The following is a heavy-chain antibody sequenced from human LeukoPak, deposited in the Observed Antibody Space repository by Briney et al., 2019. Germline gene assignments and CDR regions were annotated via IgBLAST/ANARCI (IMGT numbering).Heavy chain of an antibody. CDR2: INHSGST. CDR1: GGSFSGYY. V-gene: IGHV4-34*01. J-gene: IGHJ4*02. Sequence: TSETPSLTCAVYGGSFSGYYWSWIRQPPGKGLEWIGEINHSGSTNYNPSLKSRVTISVDTSKNQFSLKLSSVTAADTAVYYCARGSSPMTTADYWGQGTLVTVSS. CDR3: ARGSSPMTTADY. D-gene: IGHD4-17*01.